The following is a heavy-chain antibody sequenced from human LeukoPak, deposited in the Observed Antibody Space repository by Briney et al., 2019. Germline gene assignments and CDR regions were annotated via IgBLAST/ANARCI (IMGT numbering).Heavy chain of an antibody. D-gene: IGHD5-18*01. CDR2: IYSGGRI. J-gene: IGHJ4*02. CDR1: GFAVSSNY. V-gene: IGHV3-66*01. CDR3: ASGFSYGKVDY. Sequence: GGSLRLSCAASGFAVSSNYMSWVRQAPGKGLEWVSLIYSGGRIFYADSVKGRFIISTDNSKNTLYLQMNSLRAEDTAVYYCASGFSYGKVDYWGQGTLVTVSS.